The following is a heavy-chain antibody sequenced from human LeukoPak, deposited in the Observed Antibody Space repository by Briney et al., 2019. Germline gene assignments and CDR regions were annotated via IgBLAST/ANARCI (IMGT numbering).Heavy chain of an antibody. D-gene: IGHD3-10*01. V-gene: IGHV3-21*01. CDR3: ARDLRFGELFNYYYYMDV. CDR2: ISSSSSCI. J-gene: IGHJ6*03. Sequence: GGSLRLSCAASGFTFSSYSMNWVRQAPGKGLEWVSSISSSSSCIYYADSVKGRFTISRDNAKNSLYLQMNSLRAEDTAVYYCARDLRFGELFNYYYYMDVWGKGTTVTVSS. CDR1: GFTFSSYS.